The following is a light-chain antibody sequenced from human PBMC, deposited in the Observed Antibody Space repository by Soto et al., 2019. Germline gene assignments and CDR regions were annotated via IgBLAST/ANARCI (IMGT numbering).Light chain of an antibody. J-gene: IGLJ2*01. CDR2: DVN. CDR3: CSYAGSVI. V-gene: IGLV2-11*01. Sequence: QSVLTQPRSVSGSPGQSVTISCTGTSSDVGDYTYVSWYQQHPGKAPKFMIYDVNKRPSGVPDRFSGSKSGNTASLTISGLQAEDEADYYCCSYAGSVIFGGGTKLTVL. CDR1: SSDVGDYTY.